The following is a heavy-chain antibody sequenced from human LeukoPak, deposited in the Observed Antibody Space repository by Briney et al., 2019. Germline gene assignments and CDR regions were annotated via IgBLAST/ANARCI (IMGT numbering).Heavy chain of an antibody. Sequence: GASVKVSCKASGYTFTSYGISWVRQAPGQGLEWMGWISAYNGNTNYAQKLQGRVTMTTDTSTSTAYMELRSLRSDDTAVYYCARDSYSSSWYVGTEGNNWFDPWGQGTLVTVSS. CDR1: GYTFTSYG. CDR2: ISAYNGNT. J-gene: IGHJ5*02. CDR3: ARDSYSSSWYVGTEGNNWFDP. V-gene: IGHV1-18*01. D-gene: IGHD6-13*01.